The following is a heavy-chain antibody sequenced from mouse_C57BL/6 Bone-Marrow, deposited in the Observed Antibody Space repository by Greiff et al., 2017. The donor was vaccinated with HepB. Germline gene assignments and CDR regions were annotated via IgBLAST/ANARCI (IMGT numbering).Heavy chain of an antibody. J-gene: IGHJ3*01. D-gene: IGHD2-14*01. Sequence: EVQLVESGGDLVKPGGSLKLSCAASGFTFSSYGMSWVRQTPDKRLEWVATISSGGSYTYYPDSVKGRFTISRDNAKNTLYLQMSSLKSEDTAMYYCARRTKGVGTWFAYWGQGTLVTVSA. CDR1: GFTFSSYG. V-gene: IGHV5-6*01. CDR2: ISSGGSYT. CDR3: ARRTKGVGTWFAY.